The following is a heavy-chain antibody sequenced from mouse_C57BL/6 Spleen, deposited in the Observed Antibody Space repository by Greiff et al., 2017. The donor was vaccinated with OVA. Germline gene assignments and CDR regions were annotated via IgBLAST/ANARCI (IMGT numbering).Heavy chain of an antibody. CDR3: ARDIPDY. CDR1: GFTFSSYA. J-gene: IGHJ2*01. V-gene: IGHV5-4*01. Sequence: EVQLVESGGGLVKPGGSLKLSCAASGFTFSSYAMSWVRQTPEKRLEWVATISDGGSYTYYPDNVKGRFTISRDNAKNNLYLQMSHLKSEDTAMYYCARDIPDYWGQGTTLTVSS. CDR2: ISDGGSYT.